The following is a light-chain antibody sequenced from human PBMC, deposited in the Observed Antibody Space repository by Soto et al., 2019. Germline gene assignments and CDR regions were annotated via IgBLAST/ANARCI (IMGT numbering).Light chain of an antibody. CDR3: QQSYSTPRT. Sequence: DIQTTQSPSSLSASVGDRVTITCRASQSISNYVNWYQQKPGKAPKFLIYAASSLQSGVPSRFSGSGSGTDFTLTISSLQPEDFATYYCQQSYSTPRTFGQGTKVKI. CDR2: AAS. J-gene: IGKJ1*01. CDR1: QSISNY. V-gene: IGKV1-39*01.